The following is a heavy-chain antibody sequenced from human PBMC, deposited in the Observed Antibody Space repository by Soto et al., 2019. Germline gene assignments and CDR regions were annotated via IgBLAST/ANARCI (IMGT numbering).Heavy chain of an antibody. CDR2: IWYDGSNK. Sequence: QVQLVESGGGVVQPGRSLRLSCAASGFTFSSYGMHWVRQAPGKGMEWVAVIWYDGSNKYYADSVKGRFTISINNSKNTLYLKMNSMRAEDTAVYYCARDLVGDTSYWGQGTLVTVSS. V-gene: IGHV3-33*01. CDR3: ARDLVGDTSY. CDR1: GFTFSSYG. D-gene: IGHD1-26*01. J-gene: IGHJ4*02.